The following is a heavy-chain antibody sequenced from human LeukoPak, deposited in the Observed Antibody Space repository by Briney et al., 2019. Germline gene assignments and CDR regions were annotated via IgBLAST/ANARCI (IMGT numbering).Heavy chain of an antibody. CDR2: ISGSGGST. J-gene: IGHJ4*02. V-gene: IGHV3-23*01. Sequence: PGGSLRLSCAASGFTFSSYAMSWVRQAPGKGPEWVSAISGSGGSTYYADSVKGRFTISRDNSKNTLYLQMNSLRAEDTAVYYCAKYCSSTSCLTQDDYWGQGTLVTVSS. D-gene: IGHD2-2*01. CDR1: GFTFSSYA. CDR3: AKYCSSTSCLTQDDY.